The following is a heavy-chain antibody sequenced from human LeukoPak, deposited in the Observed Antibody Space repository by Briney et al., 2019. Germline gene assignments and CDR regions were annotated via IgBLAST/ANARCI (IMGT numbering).Heavy chain of an antibody. CDR1: GGTISNYA. J-gene: IGHJ4*02. CDR3: ARSKNSGTYNNGAY. V-gene: IGHV1-69*06. Sequence: SVKVSCKASGGTISNYAISWVRQAPGLGLEWMGGIIPSFNTANYAQKFQGRVTITADTSTSTAYMELSSLRSEDTAVYYCARSKNSGTYNNGAYWGRGTLVTVSS. D-gene: IGHD3-10*01. CDR2: IIPSFNTA.